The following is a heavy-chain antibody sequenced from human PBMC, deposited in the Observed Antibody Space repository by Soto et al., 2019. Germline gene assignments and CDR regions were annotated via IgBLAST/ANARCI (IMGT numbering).Heavy chain of an antibody. CDR3: AGDPVSGRSGFDF. Sequence: SETLSLTCTVSGGSISSGYYYWNWIRQHPGKGLEWIGYIYYSGSTYYNPSLKSRVTISVDTSQNQLSLKLSSLTAADTAVYYCAGDPVSGRSGFDFWGQGTMVTVSS. J-gene: IGHJ3*01. D-gene: IGHD1-26*01. V-gene: IGHV4-31*03. CDR1: GGSISSGYYY. CDR2: IYYSGST.